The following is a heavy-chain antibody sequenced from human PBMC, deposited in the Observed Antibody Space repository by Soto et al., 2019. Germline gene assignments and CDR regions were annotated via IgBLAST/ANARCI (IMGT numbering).Heavy chain of an antibody. CDR1: GFTFSSYV. CDR2: VHYDGTKK. D-gene: IGHD3-3*01. CDR3: ARETSYDFWSGPQTMDV. Sequence: TGGSLRLSCAPSGFTFSSYVMHWVRQAPGKGLEWVAVVHYDGTKKYYADSVRGRSTISRDNSENILYLQMNSLRPDDTAVYFCARETSYDFWSGPQTMDVWGQGTTVTVSS. J-gene: IGHJ6*02. V-gene: IGHV3-33*01.